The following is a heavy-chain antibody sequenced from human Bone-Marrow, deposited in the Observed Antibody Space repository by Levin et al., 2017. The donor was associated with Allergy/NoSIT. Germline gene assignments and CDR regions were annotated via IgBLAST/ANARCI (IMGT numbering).Heavy chain of an antibody. Sequence: MPSETLSLTCTVSGGSISSSDYYWGWIRQSPGKGLEWIGNIFFSGNTYYKPSLKSRVTMSVDTSKNQFFLKVSSVTAADTAVYFCARTPVAGPSGAFDIWGQGTMVPVSS. V-gene: IGHV4-39*01. J-gene: IGHJ3*02. CDR1: GGSISSSDYY. CDR2: IFFSGNT. CDR3: ARTPVAGPSGAFDI. D-gene: IGHD6-19*01.